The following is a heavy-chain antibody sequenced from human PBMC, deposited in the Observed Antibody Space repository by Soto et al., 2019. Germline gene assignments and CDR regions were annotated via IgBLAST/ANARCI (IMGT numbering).Heavy chain of an antibody. CDR2: IIPIFGTA. V-gene: IGHV1-69*13. D-gene: IGHD6-13*01. CDR1: GGTFSSYA. CDR3: ARAVRVPGGLYSSPLWSPYYYYGMDV. J-gene: IGHJ6*02. Sequence: GASVKVSCKASGGTFSSYAISWVRQAPGQGLEWMGGIIPIFGTANYAQKFQGRVTITADESTSTAYMELSSLRSEDTAVYYCARAVRVPGGLYSSPLWSPYYYYGMDVWGQGTTVTVSS.